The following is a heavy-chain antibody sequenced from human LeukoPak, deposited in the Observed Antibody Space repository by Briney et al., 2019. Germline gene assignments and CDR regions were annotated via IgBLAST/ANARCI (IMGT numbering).Heavy chain of an antibody. CDR3: VSGGGAFDF. Sequence: GGSLRLSCAASGFXFNTYSMNWLRQAPGKGLELVSYISSSSTYIYYADSLKGRFTISRDNAKNSLYLQMNSLRAEDTAVYYCVSGGGAFDFWGQGTMVTVSS. J-gene: IGHJ3*01. CDR1: GFXFNTYS. CDR2: ISSSSTYI. V-gene: IGHV3-21*01. D-gene: IGHD3-10*01.